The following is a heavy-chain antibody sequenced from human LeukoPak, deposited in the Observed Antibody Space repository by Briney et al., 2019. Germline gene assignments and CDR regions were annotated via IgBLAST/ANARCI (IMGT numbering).Heavy chain of an antibody. Sequence: ASVKVSYKASGYTFTDYYMHWVRQAPGQGLEWMGWINPNSGGTNYAQKLQGRVTMTTDTSTSTAYMELRSLRSDDTAVYYCARAGSGYDQPLYYYYYMDVWGKGTTVTVSS. J-gene: IGHJ6*03. D-gene: IGHD5-12*01. CDR2: INPNSGGT. CDR1: GYTFTDYY. V-gene: IGHV1-2*02. CDR3: ARAGSGYDQPLYYYYYMDV.